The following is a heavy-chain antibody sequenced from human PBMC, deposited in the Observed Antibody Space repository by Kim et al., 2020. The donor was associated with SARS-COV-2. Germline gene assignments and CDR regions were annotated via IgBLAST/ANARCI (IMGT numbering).Heavy chain of an antibody. D-gene: IGHD3-3*01. J-gene: IGHJ4*01. CDR1: GFTFNSYA. CDR2: ISYDGSNK. CDR3: ASGKNAHTIFGPADY. V-gene: IGHV3-30*04. Sequence: GGSLRLSCAASGFTFNSYALHWVRQAPGKGLEWVAVISYDGSNKYYVDSVKGRFTISRDNSKNTLYLQMNSLRAEDTAVYYCASGKNAHTIFGPADYWG.